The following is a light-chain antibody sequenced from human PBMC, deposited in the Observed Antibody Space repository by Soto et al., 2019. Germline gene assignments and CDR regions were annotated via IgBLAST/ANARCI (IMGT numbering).Light chain of an antibody. V-gene: IGKV1D-12*01. CDR3: QQYYSYLPLT. Sequence: DIQMTQSPSSLSASVGDRITITCRAHESVGNWLAWYQQKPGKAPKLLIYAATTLQSGVPSRFSGSRSGTVFSLTVSSLQPEDFATYYCQQYYSYLPLTFGGGTKVDIK. J-gene: IGKJ4*01. CDR1: ESVGNW. CDR2: AAT.